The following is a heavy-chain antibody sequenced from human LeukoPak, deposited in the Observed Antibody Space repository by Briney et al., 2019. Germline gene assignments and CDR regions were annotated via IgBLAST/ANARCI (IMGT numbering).Heavy chain of an antibody. V-gene: IGHV3-30*02. Sequence: QPGGSLRLSCVASGFVFSRNGMHWVRQAPGKGLEWVAFIRYDGSYKYYADSVEGRFTISRDDSKNTLYLQMNSLTVEDTAVYYCARDFDDVKGHYYYLPDYWGQGILVTVSS. CDR2: IRYDGSYK. D-gene: IGHD3-10*02. J-gene: IGHJ4*02. CDR3: ARDFDDVKGHYYYLPDY. CDR1: GFVFSRNG.